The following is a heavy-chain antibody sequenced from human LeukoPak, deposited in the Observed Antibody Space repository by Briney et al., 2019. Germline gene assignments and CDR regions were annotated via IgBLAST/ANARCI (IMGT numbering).Heavy chain of an antibody. D-gene: IGHD3-22*01. J-gene: IGHJ5*02. CDR3: AREAPDTMIVVDTNWFDP. CDR2: IYTSGST. V-gene: IGHV4-4*07. CDR1: GGSISSYY. Sequence: MPSETLSLTCTVSGGSISSYYWSWIRQPAGKGLEWIGRIYTSGSTNYNPSLKSRVTMSVDTSKNQFSLKLSSVTAADTAVYYCAREAPDTMIVVDTNWFDPWGQGTLVTVSS.